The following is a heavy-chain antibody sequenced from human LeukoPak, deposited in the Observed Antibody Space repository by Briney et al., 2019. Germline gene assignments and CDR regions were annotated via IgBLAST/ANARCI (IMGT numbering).Heavy chain of an antibody. V-gene: IGHV4-39*01. CDR1: GGSISSISYY. J-gene: IGHJ4*02. CDR3: ARPYDSSGYWDY. D-gene: IGHD3-22*01. Sequence: SQTLSLTCTVSGGSISSISYYWGWIRQPPGKGLEWIGSIYYSGSTYYNPSLKSRVTISVETSKNQFSLKLSSVTAADTAVYYCARPYDSSGYWDYWGQGTLVTVSS. CDR2: IYYSGST.